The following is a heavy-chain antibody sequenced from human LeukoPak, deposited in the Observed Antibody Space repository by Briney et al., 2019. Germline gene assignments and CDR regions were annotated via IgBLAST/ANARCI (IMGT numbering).Heavy chain of an antibody. J-gene: IGHJ1*01. CDR3: AKGPYYDSSGYYYKYFQH. V-gene: IGHV3-9*01. CDR1: GFTFDDYA. CDR2: ISLNSGSI. D-gene: IGHD3-22*01. Sequence: PGRSLRLSCAASGFTFDDYAMHWVRHAPGEGLEWVSGISLNSGSIGYADSVKGRFTISRDNAKNSLYLQMNSLRAEDTALYYCAKGPYYDSSGYYYKYFQHWGQGTLVTVSS.